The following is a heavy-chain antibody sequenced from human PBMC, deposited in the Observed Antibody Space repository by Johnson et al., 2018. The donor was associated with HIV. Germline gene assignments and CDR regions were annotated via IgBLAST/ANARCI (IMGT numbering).Heavy chain of an antibody. V-gene: IGHV3-30*02. CDR3: ARDRGQRAPLCAFDI. D-gene: IGHD3-10*01. CDR2: IRYDGSNK. Sequence: QVQLVESGGGVVQPGGSLRLSCAASGFTFSSYGMHWVRQAPGKGLEWVTFIRYDGSNKSYADSVKGRFTISRDNSKNTLYLQMNSLRAEDTAVYYCARDRGQRAPLCAFDIWGQGTMVTVSS. J-gene: IGHJ3*02. CDR1: GFTFSSYG.